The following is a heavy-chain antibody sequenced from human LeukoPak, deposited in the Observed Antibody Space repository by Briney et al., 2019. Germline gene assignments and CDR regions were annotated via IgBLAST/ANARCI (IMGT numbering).Heavy chain of an antibody. V-gene: IGHV3-7*01. CDR2: IKQDGSEK. CDR3: ARTYSYGYIYYFDY. CDR1: GFTFSSYW. J-gene: IGHJ4*02. Sequence: GXXLRLSCAASGFTFSSYWMSWVRQAPGKGLEWVANIKQDGSEKYYVDSVKGRFTISRDNAKNSLYLQMNSLRAEDTAVYYCARTYSYGYIYYFDYWGQGTLVTVSS. D-gene: IGHD5-18*01.